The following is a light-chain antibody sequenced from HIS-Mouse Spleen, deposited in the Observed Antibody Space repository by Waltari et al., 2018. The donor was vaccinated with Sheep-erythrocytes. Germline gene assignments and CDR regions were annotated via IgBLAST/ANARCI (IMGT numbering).Light chain of an antibody. CDR2: EVS. J-gene: IGLJ3*02. CDR1: SSDVGGYTY. CDR3: SSYTSSSTWV. V-gene: IGLV2-14*01. Sequence: QSALTQPASVSGSPGQSITIPCTGTSSDVGGYTYAPWYQQHPGKAPKLMIYEVSNRPSGVSNRFSGSKSGNTASLTISGLQAEDEADYYCSSYTSSSTWVFGGGTKLTVL.